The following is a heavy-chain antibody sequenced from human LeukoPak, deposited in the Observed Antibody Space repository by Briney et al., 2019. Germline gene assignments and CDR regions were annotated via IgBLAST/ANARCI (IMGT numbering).Heavy chain of an antibody. V-gene: IGHV1-8*03. Sequence: ASVKVSCKASGYTFTSYDINWVRQATGQGLEWMGWMNPNSGNTGYAQKFQGRVTITRNTSISTAYMELSSLRSEDTAVYYCARDVAVAGTVYYYYYMDVWGKGTTVTVSS. CDR3: ARDVAVAGTVYYYYYMDV. CDR2: MNPNSGNT. D-gene: IGHD6-19*01. J-gene: IGHJ6*03. CDR1: GYTFTSYD.